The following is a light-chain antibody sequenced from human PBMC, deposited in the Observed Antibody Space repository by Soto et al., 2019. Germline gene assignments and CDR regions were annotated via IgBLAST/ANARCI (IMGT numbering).Light chain of an antibody. V-gene: IGKV3-20*01. Sequence: ESVLTQSPGTLSLSPGERATLFCRASQSIASTYLAWYQQKPGQAPRRLIYGASSRDTDIPDRFSGSGSGTYFTLTISRLAPEDFAVYYCQQYGSSPRTFGQGTKVELK. CDR3: QQYGSSPRT. CDR1: QSIASTY. J-gene: IGKJ1*01. CDR2: GAS.